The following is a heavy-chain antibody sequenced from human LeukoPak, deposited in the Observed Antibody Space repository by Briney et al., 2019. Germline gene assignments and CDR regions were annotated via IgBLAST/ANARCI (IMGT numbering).Heavy chain of an antibody. CDR2: IYYSGST. V-gene: IGHV4-59*01. Sequence: SETLSLTCTVSGGSISSYYWSWLRQPPGKGLEWIGYIYYSGSTNYNPSLKSRVTISVDTSKNQFSLKLSSVTAADTAVYYCARRTRAYYYDSSGYFDPWGQGTLVTVSS. J-gene: IGHJ5*02. CDR3: ARRTRAYYYDSSGYFDP. CDR1: GGSISSYY. D-gene: IGHD3-22*01.